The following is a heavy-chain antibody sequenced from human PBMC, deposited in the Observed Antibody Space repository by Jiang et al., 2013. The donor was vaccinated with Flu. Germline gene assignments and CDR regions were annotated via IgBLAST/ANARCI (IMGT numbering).Heavy chain of an antibody. CDR2: IYYSGST. D-gene: IGHD6-13*01. CDR1: GDSVSSNSAA. CDR3: ARHDGSSWYGYFDY. V-gene: IGHV4-59*08. J-gene: IGHJ4*02. Sequence: QTLSLTCAISGDSVSSNSAAWSWIRQPPGKGLEWIGYIYYSGSTNYNPSLKSRVTISVDTSKNQFSLKLSSVTAADTAVYYCARHDGSSWYGYFDYWGQGTLVTVSS.